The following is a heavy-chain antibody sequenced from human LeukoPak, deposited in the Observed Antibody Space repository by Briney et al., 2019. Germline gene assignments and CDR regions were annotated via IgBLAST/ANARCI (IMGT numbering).Heavy chain of an antibody. D-gene: IGHD3-22*01. V-gene: IGHV4-61*08. CDR1: GGSISSGGYY. J-gene: IGHJ4*02. CDR3: ARTYYYDSSGYWRFSYYFDY. Sequence: PSETLSLTCTVSGGSISSGGYYWSWIRQHPGKGLEWIGYIYYSGSTNYNPSLKSRVTISVDTSKNQFSLKLSSVTAADTAVYYCARTYYYDSSGYWRFSYYFDYWGQGTLVTVSS. CDR2: IYYSGST.